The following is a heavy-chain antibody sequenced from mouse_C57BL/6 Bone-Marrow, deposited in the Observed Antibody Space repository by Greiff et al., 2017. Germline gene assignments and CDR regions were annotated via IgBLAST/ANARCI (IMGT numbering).Heavy chain of an antibody. CDR1: GYTFTSYW. CDR2: IDPSDSYT. V-gene: IGHV1-50*01. D-gene: IGHD2-1*01. Sequence: VQLQQPGAELVKPGASVKLSCKASGYTFTSYWMQWVTQRPGQGLEWIGEIDPSDSYTNYNQKFKGKATLTVDTSSRTAYMQLSSLTSEYTAVYYCARSYGNYDGDNWGRGTTLTVSS. CDR3: ARSYGNYDGDN. J-gene: IGHJ2*01.